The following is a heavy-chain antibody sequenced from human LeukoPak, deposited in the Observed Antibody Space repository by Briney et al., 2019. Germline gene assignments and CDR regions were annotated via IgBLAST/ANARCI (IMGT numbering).Heavy chain of an antibody. CDR1: GFNVSSNY. CDR3: ARAPPGSSGGYFDY. D-gene: IGHD2-8*02. CDR2: IYIDENDGKT. Sequence: PGGSLRLSCAASGFNVSSNYMSWVRQAPGKGLEWVSVIYIDENDGKTYYAASVKGRFTISRDNSKNTLYLRMDSLRAEDTAVYYCARAPPGSSGGYFDYWGQGALVTVSS. J-gene: IGHJ4*02. V-gene: IGHV3-53*01.